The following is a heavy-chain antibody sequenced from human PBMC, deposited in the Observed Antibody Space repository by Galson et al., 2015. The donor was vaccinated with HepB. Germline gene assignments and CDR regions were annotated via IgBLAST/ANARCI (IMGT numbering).Heavy chain of an antibody. CDR2: ISYDGSNK. CDR3: ARESEEEMATITAPFDY. Sequence: SLRLSCAASGFTFSSYAMHWVRQAPGKGLEWVAVISYDGSNKYYADSVKGRFTISRDNSKNTLYLQMNSLRAEDTAVYYCARESEEEMATITAPFDYWGQGTLVTVSS. V-gene: IGHV3-30*04. CDR1: GFTFSSYA. J-gene: IGHJ4*02. D-gene: IGHD5-24*01.